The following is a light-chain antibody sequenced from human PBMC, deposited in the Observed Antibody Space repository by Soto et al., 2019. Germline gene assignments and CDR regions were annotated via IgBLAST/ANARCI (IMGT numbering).Light chain of an antibody. J-gene: IGLJ1*01. V-gene: IGLV2-14*03. CDR3: SSYTTSNTRQIV. CDR1: SSDVGGYNY. CDR2: DVS. Sequence: QSALTQPASVSGSPGQSITISCTGTSSDVGGYNYVSWYQHHPGKAPKLIIYDVSNRPSGVSIRFSGSKSDNTASLTISGLQPEDEADYHCSSYTTSNTRQIVFGTGTKPPS.